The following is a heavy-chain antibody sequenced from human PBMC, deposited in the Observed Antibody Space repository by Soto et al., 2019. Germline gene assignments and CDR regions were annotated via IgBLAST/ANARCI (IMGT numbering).Heavy chain of an antibody. CDR2: IHPIVGST. Sequence: QVQLVQSGAEVKKPGASVKVSCRASGYTFTNYYMHWVRQAPGQGLEWMGIIHPIVGSTSYAKKFKGRVTLTRDTSTSTVYMELTSLRSDDTAVYYCVREWLLFNDRPDRYYGLDVWGQGTTVIVSS. J-gene: IGHJ6*02. D-gene: IGHD5-12*01. CDR3: VREWLLFNDRPDRYYGLDV. CDR1: GYTFTNYY. V-gene: IGHV1-46*01.